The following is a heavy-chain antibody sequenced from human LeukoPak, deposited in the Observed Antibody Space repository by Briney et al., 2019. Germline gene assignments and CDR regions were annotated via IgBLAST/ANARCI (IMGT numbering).Heavy chain of an antibody. CDR3: ARDHQPLLYRYYFDY. V-gene: IGHV1-69*05. CDR2: IIPIFGTA. J-gene: IGHJ4*02. CDR1: GGTFSSYA. D-gene: IGHD2-2*02. Sequence: EASVKVSCKASGGTFSSYAISWVRQAPGQGLEWMGGIIPIFGTANYAQKFQGRVTITTDESTSTAYMKLSSLRSEDTAVYYCARDHQPLLYRYYFDYWGQGTLVTVSS.